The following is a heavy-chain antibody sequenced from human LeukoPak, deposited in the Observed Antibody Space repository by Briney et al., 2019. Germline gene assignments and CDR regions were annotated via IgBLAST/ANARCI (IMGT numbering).Heavy chain of an antibody. CDR3: ARGAGATIFGVVIALGP. Sequence: KPSETLSLTCAVYGGSFSGYYWSRIRQPPGKGLEWIGEINHSGSTIYNPSLKSRVTISVDTSKNQFSLKLSSVTAADTAVYYCARGAGATIFGVVIALGPWGQGTLVTVSS. V-gene: IGHV4-34*01. J-gene: IGHJ5*02. CDR1: GGSFSGYY. CDR2: INHSGST. D-gene: IGHD3-3*01.